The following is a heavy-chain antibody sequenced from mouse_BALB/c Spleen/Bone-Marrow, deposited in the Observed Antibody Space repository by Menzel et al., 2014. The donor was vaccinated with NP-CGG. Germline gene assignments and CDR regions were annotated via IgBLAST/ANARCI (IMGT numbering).Heavy chain of an antibody. CDR3: ARGRTTVVSDY. CDR1: GYTFTNYW. CDR2: IEPSDSYT. J-gene: IGHJ2*02. D-gene: IGHD1-1*01. Sequence: QVHLQQPGAESVNPGASVKASCNASGYTFTNYWMQWVKQRPGQGLEWIGEIEPSDSYTNYNQDFKGKATLTVDKSSSTAYMQLSSLTSEDSAVYYCARGRTTVVSDYWDEGTSLAVSS. V-gene: IGHV1-69*02.